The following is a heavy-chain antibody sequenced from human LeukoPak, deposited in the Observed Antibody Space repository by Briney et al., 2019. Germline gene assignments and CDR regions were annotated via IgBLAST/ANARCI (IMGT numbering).Heavy chain of an antibody. D-gene: IGHD3-3*01. CDR1: GLTFSGYD. J-gene: IGHJ4*02. CDR2: ISYDGSNK. CDR3: AKDFWSATYYFDY. V-gene: IGHV3-30*18. Sequence: GGSLRLSCAASGLTFSGYDIHWVRQAPGKGRWWVAVISYDGSNKYYADSVKGRFTISRDNSKNTLYLQMTSLRAEDTAVYYCAKDFWSATYYFDYWGQGTLVTVSS.